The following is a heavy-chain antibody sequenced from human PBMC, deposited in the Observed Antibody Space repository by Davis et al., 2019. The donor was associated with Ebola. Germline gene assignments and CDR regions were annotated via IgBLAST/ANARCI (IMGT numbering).Heavy chain of an antibody. CDR2: INPHNGNT. D-gene: IGHD1-1*01. J-gene: IGHJ4*02. V-gene: IGHV1-18*04. Sequence: AASVKVSCKASGYTFTNYGITWVRQAPGQGLEWMGWINPHNGNTNYAQNVQGRVIMTSDTATTTAYMEVGSLRSDDTAVYYCARAQFPTTSDHWGQGILSPSPQ. CDR3: ARAQFPTTSDH. CDR1: GYTFTNYG.